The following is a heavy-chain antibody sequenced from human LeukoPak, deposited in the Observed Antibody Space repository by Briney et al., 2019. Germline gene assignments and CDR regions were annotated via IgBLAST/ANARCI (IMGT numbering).Heavy chain of an antibody. CDR2: IYYSGST. CDR1: GGSISSYY. CDR3: AGYGSGSYLYDY. Sequence: KPSETLSLTCTVSGGSISSYYWSWIRQPPGKGLEWIGYIYYSGSTNYNPSLKSRVTISVDTSKNQFSLKLSSVTAADTAVYYCAGYGSGSYLYDYWGQGTLVTVSS. D-gene: IGHD3-10*01. J-gene: IGHJ4*02. V-gene: IGHV4-59*01.